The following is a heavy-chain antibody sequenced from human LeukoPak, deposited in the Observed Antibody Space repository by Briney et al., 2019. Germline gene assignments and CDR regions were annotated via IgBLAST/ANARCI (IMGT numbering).Heavy chain of an antibody. Sequence: GGSLRLSCAASGFTFDDYAMHWVRQAPGKGLEWVSGISWNSGSIGYADSVKGRFTISRDNAKNSLYLQMNSLRAEDTALYYCAKVVRGGFDYWGQGTLVTVSS. CDR2: ISWNSGSI. CDR1: GFTFDDYA. J-gene: IGHJ4*02. V-gene: IGHV3-9*01. CDR3: AKVVRGGFDY. D-gene: IGHD3-10*01.